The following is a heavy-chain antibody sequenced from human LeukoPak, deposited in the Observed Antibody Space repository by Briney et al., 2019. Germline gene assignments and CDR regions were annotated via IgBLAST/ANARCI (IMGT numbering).Heavy chain of an antibody. Sequence: KTSETLSLTCTVSGGSISSSSYYWGWIRQPPGKGLEWIGSIYYSGSTYYSPSLKSRVTMSVDTSKNQFSLKLNSVTAADTAVYYCARDTGIVSAGWFDPWGLGTLVTVSS. CDR3: ARDTGIVSAGWFDP. CDR1: GGSISSSSYY. J-gene: IGHJ5*02. CDR2: IYYSGST. D-gene: IGHD6-13*01. V-gene: IGHV4-39*07.